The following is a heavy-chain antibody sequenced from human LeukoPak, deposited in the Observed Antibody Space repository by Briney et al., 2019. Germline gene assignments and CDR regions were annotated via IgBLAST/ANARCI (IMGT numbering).Heavy chain of an antibody. Sequence: SETLSLTCTVSGGSISSYFWSWVRQSPGKGLEWIGFMHHSGSANSNPSLKSRVTISMDTSKNQFSLKMSSVTAADTAVYYCARARRYYDSGSYYSGWFDPWGQGTLVTVSS. J-gene: IGHJ5*02. CDR3: ARARRYYDSGSYYSGWFDP. CDR1: GGSISSYF. D-gene: IGHD3-10*01. V-gene: IGHV4-59*08. CDR2: MHHSGSA.